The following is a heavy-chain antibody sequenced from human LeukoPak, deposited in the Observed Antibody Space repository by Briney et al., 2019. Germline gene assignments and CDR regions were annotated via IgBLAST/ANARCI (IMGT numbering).Heavy chain of an antibody. CDR2: ISSSSSYI. Sequence: PGGSLRLSCAASGFTFSSYGMHWVRQAPGKGLEWVSSISSSSSYIYYADSVKGRFTISRDNAKNSLYLQMNSLRAEDTAVYYCATLGYCSSTSCFAWGQGTLVTVSS. V-gene: IGHV3-21*01. CDR3: ATLGYCSSTSCFA. CDR1: GFTFSSYG. J-gene: IGHJ4*02. D-gene: IGHD2-2*01.